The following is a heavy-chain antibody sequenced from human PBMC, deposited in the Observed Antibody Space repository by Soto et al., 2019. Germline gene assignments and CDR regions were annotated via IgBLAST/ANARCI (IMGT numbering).Heavy chain of an antibody. CDR2: SYYSGRT. V-gene: IGHV4-39*01. CDR1: GGSISSSSYY. D-gene: IGHD6-19*01. CDR3: ARQVSSGWYGYYLDF. J-gene: IGHJ4*02. Sequence: PSETLSLTCTVSGGSISSSSYYWGWVRQPLGKGLEWIGSSYYSGRTYYNPSRMSRFTISLDTTKNQFSLKLSSVTAADMAVYYCARQVSSGWYGYYLDFWGQGTLVTVSS.